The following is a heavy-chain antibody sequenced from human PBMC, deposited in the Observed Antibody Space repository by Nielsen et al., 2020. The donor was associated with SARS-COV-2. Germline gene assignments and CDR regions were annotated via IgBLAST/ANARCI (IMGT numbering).Heavy chain of an antibody. CDR3: RQNYDFWSGYYTGPPGDY. V-gene: IGHV3-23*01. D-gene: IGHD3-3*01. Sequence: GESLKISCAASGFTFSSYAMSWVRQAPGKGLEWASAISGSGGSTYYADSVKGRFTISRDNSKNTLYLQMNSLRAEDTAVYYCRQNYDFWSGYYTGPPGDYWGQGTLVTVSS. J-gene: IGHJ4*02. CDR1: GFTFSSYA. CDR2: ISGSGGST.